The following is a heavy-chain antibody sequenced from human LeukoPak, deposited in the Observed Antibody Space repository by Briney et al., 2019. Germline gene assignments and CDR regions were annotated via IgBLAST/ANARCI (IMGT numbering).Heavy chain of an antibody. J-gene: IGHJ2*01. V-gene: IGHV3-48*03. D-gene: IGHD6-19*01. CDR3: AREGSGWCRWYFDL. Sequence: GGALRHSRVPSVYTFSRYKMNWVRPAPGRGRERVSDISTVGNTIYYADTVRGGFTISRDNAENPHYLQMNRLKDEDTPVYYCAREGSGWCRWYFDLWGRGTLVTVSS. CDR1: VYTFSRYK. CDR2: ISTVGNTI.